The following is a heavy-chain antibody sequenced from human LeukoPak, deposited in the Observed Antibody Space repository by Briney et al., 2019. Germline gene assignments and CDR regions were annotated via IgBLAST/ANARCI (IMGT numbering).Heavy chain of an antibody. V-gene: IGHV1-2*02. CDR3: ARGNRNYYDSSGYWNFDY. CDR2: INPNSGGT. CDR1: GYSVSELS. J-gene: IGHJ4*02. Sequence: ASVKVSCKVSGYSVSELSMHWVRQAPGQGLEWMGWINPNSGGTNYAQKFQGRVTMTRDTSISTAYMELSRLRSDDTAVYYCARGNRNYYDSSGYWNFDYWGQGTLVTVSS. D-gene: IGHD3-22*01.